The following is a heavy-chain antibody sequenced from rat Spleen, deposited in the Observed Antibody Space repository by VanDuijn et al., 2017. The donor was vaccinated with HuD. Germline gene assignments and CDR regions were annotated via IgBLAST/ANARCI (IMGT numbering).Heavy chain of an antibody. CDR2: IWSGGRT. V-gene: IGHV2-16*01. J-gene: IGHJ2*01. CDR1: GFSLSDYG. CDR3: ARSGFSSPYYFDY. Sequence: QVQLKESGPGLVQPSQTLSLTCTVSGFSLSDYGVSWVRQPPGKGLEWIGVIWSGGRTYYNSVLKSRLSISRDTSKSQVLIKINSLQTEDSAMYFCARSGFSSPYYFDYWGQGVRVTVSS. D-gene: IGHD1-2*01.